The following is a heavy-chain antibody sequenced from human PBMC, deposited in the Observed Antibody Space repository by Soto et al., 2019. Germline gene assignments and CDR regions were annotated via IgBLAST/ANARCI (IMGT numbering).Heavy chain of an antibody. CDR2: ISSSSISSSYT. J-gene: IGHJ5*02. D-gene: IGHD6-13*01. CDR3: ARGWASSWP. V-gene: IGHV3-11*05. Sequence: GGSLRLSCAASGFTFSDYYMGWIRQAPGRGLEWVSYISSSSISSSYTKYADSVKGRFTISRDNAKNSVYLQMNNLRAEETAVYYCARGWASSWPWGQGT. CDR1: GFTFSDYY.